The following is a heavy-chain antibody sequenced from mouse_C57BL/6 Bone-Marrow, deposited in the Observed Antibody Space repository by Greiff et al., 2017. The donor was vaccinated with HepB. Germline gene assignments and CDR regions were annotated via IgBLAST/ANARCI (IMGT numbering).Heavy chain of an antibody. CDR2: INYDGSST. D-gene: IGHD4-1*01. J-gene: IGHJ4*01. CDR1: GFTFSDYY. CDR3: ARDVTGYAMDY. V-gene: IGHV5-16*01. Sequence: VQLKESEGGLVQPGSSMKLSCTASGFTFSDYYMAWVRQVPEKGLEWVANINYDGSSTYYLDSLKSRFIISRDNAKNLLYLQMSSLKSEDTATYYCARDVTGYAMDYWGQGTSVTVSS.